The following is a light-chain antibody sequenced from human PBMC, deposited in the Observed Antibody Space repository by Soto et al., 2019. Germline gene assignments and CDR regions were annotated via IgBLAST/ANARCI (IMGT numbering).Light chain of an antibody. CDR1: QSISSW. V-gene: IGKV1-5*01. CDR3: QQYNSYSQT. CDR2: DAP. Sequence: DIQMTQSPSTLSASVGDRVTVTFRASQSISSWLAWYQQKPGKAPKLLIYDAPSLESGVPSRFSGSGSGTEFTLTISSLQPDDFATYYCQQYNSYSQTFGQGTKVDIK. J-gene: IGKJ1*01.